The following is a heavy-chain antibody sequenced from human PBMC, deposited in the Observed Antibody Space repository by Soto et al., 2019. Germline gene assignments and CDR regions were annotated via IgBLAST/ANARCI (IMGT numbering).Heavy chain of an antibody. D-gene: IGHD6-6*01. CDR3: ARSGIAARPDRRYNWFDP. CDR2: INHSGST. J-gene: IGHJ5*02. V-gene: IGHV4-39*07. CDR1: GGSISSSSYY. Sequence: SETLSLTCIVSGGSISSSSYYWSWIRQPPGKGLEWIGEINHSGSTNYNPSLKSRVTISVDTSKNQFSLKLSSVTAADTAVYYCARSGIAARPDRRYNWFDPWGQGTLVTVSS.